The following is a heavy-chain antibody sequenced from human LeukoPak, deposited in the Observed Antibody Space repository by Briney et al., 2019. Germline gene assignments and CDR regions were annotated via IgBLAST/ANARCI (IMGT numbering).Heavy chain of an antibody. D-gene: IGHD1-26*01. CDR2: VGGRGTNT. CDR3: ARDGRGKYHLDL. J-gene: IGHJ4*02. Sequence: GSLRLSCSGSGFTFSSYAMIWVRQVPGKGLEWVSAVGGRGTNTFYADSVKGRFTISRDNSRNTLYLQMNGLRADDTAVHYCARDGRGKYHLDLWGQGTLVTVSS. V-gene: IGHV3-23*01. CDR1: GFTFSSYA.